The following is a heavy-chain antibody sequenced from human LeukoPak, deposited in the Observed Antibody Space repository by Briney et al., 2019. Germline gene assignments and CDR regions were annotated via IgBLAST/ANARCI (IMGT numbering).Heavy chain of an antibody. D-gene: IGHD6-13*01. Sequence: PGGSLRLSCAASGFTFSSYSMAWVRQAPGEGLEWVSSISRDSNYIYYKDSMKGRFTVSRDNAKNSLYLQMTSLRADDTAVYYCVKETAAVFENWGQGTLVTVSS. CDR3: VKETAAVFEN. J-gene: IGHJ1*01. CDR1: GFTFSSYS. V-gene: IGHV3-21*01. CDR2: ISRDSNYI.